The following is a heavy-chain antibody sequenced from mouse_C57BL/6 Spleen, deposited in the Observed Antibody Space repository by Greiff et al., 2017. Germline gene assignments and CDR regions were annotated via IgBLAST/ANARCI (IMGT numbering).Heavy chain of an antibody. V-gene: IGHV5-4*01. CDR1: GFTFSSYA. CDR3: AREKTTVFDY. CDR2: ISDGGSYT. J-gene: IGHJ2*01. D-gene: IGHD1-1*01. Sequence: EVQLQESGGGLVKPGGSLKLSCAASGFTFSSYAMSWVRQTPEKRLEWVATISDGGSYTYYPDNVKGRFTISRDNAKNNLYLQMSHLKSEDTAMYYCAREKTTVFDYWGQGTTLTVSS.